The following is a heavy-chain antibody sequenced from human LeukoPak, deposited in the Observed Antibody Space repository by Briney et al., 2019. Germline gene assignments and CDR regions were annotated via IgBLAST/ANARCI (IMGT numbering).Heavy chain of an antibody. CDR3: ARDYSGYEIDY. CDR1: GFTFGSYA. CDR2: ILFDGTNK. J-gene: IGHJ4*02. Sequence: PGRSLRLSCAASGFTFGSYAMHWVRQAPGKGLEWVAVILFDGTNKRYADSVKGRFTISRHNSRNTLSLLMDSLRVEDTAVYYCARDYSGYEIDYWGQGTLVTVSS. V-gene: IGHV3-30-3*01. D-gene: IGHD5-12*01.